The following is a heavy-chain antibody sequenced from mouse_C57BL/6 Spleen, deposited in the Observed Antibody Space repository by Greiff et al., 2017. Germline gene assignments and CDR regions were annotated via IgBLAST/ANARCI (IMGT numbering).Heavy chain of an antibody. J-gene: IGHJ1*03. CDR2: ISYDGSN. Sequence: EVKLQESGPGLVKPSQSLSLTCSVTGYSITSGYYWNWIRQFPGNKLEWMGYISYDGSNNYNPSLKNRISITRDTSKNQFFLKLNSVTTEDTATYYCARAYDYAYDGYWYFDVWGKGTTVTVSS. CDR3: ARAYDYAYDGYWYFDV. CDR1: GYSITSGYY. D-gene: IGHD2-14*01. V-gene: IGHV3-6*01.